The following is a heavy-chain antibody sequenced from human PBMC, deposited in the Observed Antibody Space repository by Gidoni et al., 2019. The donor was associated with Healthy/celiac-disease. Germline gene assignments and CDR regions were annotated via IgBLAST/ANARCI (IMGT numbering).Heavy chain of an antibody. Sequence: QVTLRESGPALVKPTQTLTLTCTFSGFSLSTSGMCVSWIRQPPGKALEWLARIDWDDDKYYSTSLKTRLTISKETSKNQVVLTMTNMDPVDTATYYCARQYYYDSSGYYSGGWFDPWGQGTLVTVSS. CDR1: GFSLSTSGMC. V-gene: IGHV2-70*15. D-gene: IGHD3-22*01. CDR3: ARQYYYDSSGYYSGGWFDP. J-gene: IGHJ5*02. CDR2: IDWDDDK.